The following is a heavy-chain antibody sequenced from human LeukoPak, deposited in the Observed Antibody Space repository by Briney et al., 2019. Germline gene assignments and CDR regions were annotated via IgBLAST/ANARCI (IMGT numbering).Heavy chain of an antibody. CDR3: ARVVYCSGGSCQIFAFDI. J-gene: IGHJ3*02. CDR1: GFTFSDYY. CDR2: ISSSSSTI. V-gene: IGHV3-11*01. D-gene: IGHD2-15*01. Sequence: PGGSLRLSCAASGFTFSDYYMSWISQAPGKGLEWISYISSSSSTIFYADSVKGRFTISRDNAKNSLYLQMNSLRAEDTAVYYCARVVYCSGGSCQIFAFDIWGQGTMVTVSS.